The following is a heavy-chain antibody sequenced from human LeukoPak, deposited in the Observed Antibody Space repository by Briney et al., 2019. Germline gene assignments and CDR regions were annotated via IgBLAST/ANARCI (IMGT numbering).Heavy chain of an antibody. CDR1: GGSINSYY. J-gene: IGHJ5*02. V-gene: IGHV4-59*01. CDR3: ARYYYDSSGYYENWFDP. D-gene: IGHD3-22*01. Sequence: SETLSLTCTVSGGSINSYYWSWIRQPPGKGLEWIGYIYYSGSTNYNPSLKSRVTISVDTSKNQFSLKLSSVTAADTAVYYCARYYYDSSGYYENWFDPWGQGTLVTVSS. CDR2: IYYSGST.